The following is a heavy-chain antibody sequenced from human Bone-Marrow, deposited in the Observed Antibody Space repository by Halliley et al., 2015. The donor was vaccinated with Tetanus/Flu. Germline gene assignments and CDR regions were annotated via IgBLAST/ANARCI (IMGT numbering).Heavy chain of an antibody. D-gene: IGHD3-16*02. J-gene: IGHJ4*02. V-gene: IGHV4-39*01. CDR1: GVSLTSSSYY. CDR3: ARHYRHWLFDY. CDR2: LYYSGST. Sequence: TLSLTCTVSGVSLTSSSYYWGWIRQPPGKGLEWIGSLYYSGSTYYNPSLKSRVTITGDTSKNHLSLNLNSVTAADTAVYYCARHYRHWLFDYWGQGTLVTVSS.